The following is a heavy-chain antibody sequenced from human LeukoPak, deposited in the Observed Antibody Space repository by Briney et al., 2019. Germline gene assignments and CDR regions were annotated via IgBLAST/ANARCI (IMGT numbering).Heavy chain of an antibody. CDR3: ARYPSYSYSIDY. CDR2: VSDSGDVT. Sequence: PGGSLRLSCAASGFTFGTFAMTWVRQAPGKGLEWVSTVSDSGDVTYSADSVKGRFTISRDNSGNTLFLRMVSLRAEDTAVYYCARYPSYSYSIDYWGPGTLVTVSS. D-gene: IGHD5-18*01. V-gene: IGHV3-23*01. CDR1: GFTFGTFA. J-gene: IGHJ4*02.